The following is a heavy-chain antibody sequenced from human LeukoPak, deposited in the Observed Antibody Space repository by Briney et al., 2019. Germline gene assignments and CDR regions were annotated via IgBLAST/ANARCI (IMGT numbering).Heavy chain of an antibody. CDR2: ISYDGSNK. V-gene: IGHV3-30-3*01. CDR1: GFTFSSYA. J-gene: IGHJ4*02. D-gene: IGHD6-19*01. CDR3: ARVVTGMAVAGLDY. Sequence: GGSLRLSCAASGFTFSSYAMHWVRQAPGKGLEWVAVISYDGSNKYYADSVKGRFTISRDNSKNTLYLQMNSLRVEDTAVYYCARVVTGMAVAGLDYWGQGTLVTVSS.